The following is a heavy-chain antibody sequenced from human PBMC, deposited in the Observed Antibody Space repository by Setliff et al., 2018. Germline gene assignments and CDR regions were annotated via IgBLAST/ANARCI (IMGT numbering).Heavy chain of an antibody. Sequence: GGSLRLSCAASGFTFDKHGMSWVRQAPGKGLEWISTINWDGKTTAYADSVKGRFTISRDNANKFLYLHMNSVRDEDTALYHCTRFGDRDGVGIWGQGTMVTVSS. CDR2: INWDGKTT. J-gene: IGHJ3*02. CDR3: TRFGDRDGVGI. D-gene: IGHD2-8*01. V-gene: IGHV3-20*01. CDR1: GFTFDKHG.